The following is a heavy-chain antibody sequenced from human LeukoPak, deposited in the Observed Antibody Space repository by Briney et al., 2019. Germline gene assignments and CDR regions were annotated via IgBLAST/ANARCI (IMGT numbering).Heavy chain of an antibody. V-gene: IGHV3-15*01. J-gene: IGHJ5*02. Sequence: GGSLRLSCAASGFTFSNAWMSWVRQAPGKGLEWVGRIKSKTDGGTTDYAAPVKGRFTISRDDSKNTLYLQMNSLKTEDTAVYYCTTTDYYDSSGLPNLFDPWGQGTLVTVSS. CDR2: IKSKTDGGTT. CDR3: TTTDYYDSSGLPNLFDP. CDR1: GFTFSNAW. D-gene: IGHD3-22*01.